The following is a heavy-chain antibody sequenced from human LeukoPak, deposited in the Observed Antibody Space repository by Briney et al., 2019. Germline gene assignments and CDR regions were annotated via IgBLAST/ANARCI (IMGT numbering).Heavy chain of an antibody. CDR3: ATDSKADYYGSGRLLDY. D-gene: IGHD3-10*01. V-gene: IGHV1-24*01. CDR2: FDPEDGET. Sequence: ASVKVSCKVSGYTLTELSMHWVRQAPGKGLEWMVGFDPEDGETTYAQQFQGRLTMSGDPSTDTSYMELSSLRSEDTAVYYCATDSKADYYGSGRLLDYWGQGTLVTVSS. CDR1: GYTLTELS. J-gene: IGHJ4*02.